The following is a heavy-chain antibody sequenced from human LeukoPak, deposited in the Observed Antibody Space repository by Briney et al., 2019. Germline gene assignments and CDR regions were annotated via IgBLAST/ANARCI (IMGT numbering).Heavy chain of an antibody. CDR3: ARQRRAYRGYTDH. V-gene: IGHV4-59*08. J-gene: IGHJ1*01. CDR2: IFYNGFT. D-gene: IGHD5-12*01. Sequence: WETLSLTCTVSGASISNYYWSWIRQPPGKGLEGIGHIFYNGFTNYNPSLMSRVTVSVDTSRNQFSLKLSSVTAADTAFYYCARQRRAYRGYTDHWGQGTLVTVS. CDR1: GASISNYY.